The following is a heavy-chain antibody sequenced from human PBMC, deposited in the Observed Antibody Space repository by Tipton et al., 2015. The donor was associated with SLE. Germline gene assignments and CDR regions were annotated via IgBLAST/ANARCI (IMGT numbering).Heavy chain of an antibody. CDR1: GGSFSDYY. CDR3: SRTNPLYSSSLTGLYGMDV. Sequence: TLSLTCTVYGGSFSDYYWSWIRQPPGKGLEWIGEINHRGSTNYNPSLKSRVTLSVDTSKKQFSLRLRSVTAADTAVYYCSRTNPLYSSSLTGLYGMDVWGQGTTVTVSS. V-gene: IGHV4-34*01. D-gene: IGHD6-13*01. CDR2: INHRGST. J-gene: IGHJ6*02.